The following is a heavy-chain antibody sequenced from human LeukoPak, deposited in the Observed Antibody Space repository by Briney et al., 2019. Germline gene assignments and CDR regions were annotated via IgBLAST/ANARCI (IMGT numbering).Heavy chain of an antibody. J-gene: IGHJ6*03. Sequence: GGSLRLSCVGSGFAFNAYTITWVRRAPGKGLEWVSSITSTSAYRQFGDSVRGRFTISRDNTRNSVYLQMDSLGAEDTAVYHCARATMGATTLNYYSSFMDVWGKGTTVTVSS. CDR2: ITSTSAYR. CDR1: GFAFNAYT. V-gene: IGHV3-21*01. CDR3: ARATMGATTLNYYSSFMDV. D-gene: IGHD1-26*01.